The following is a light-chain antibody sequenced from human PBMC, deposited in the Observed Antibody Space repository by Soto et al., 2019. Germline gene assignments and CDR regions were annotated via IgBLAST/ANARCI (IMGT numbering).Light chain of an antibody. Sequence: EIVMTQSPATLSVSPGERVTLSCWASQSVSSSLAWYQQRRGQAPRLLIYDASSRATGIPARFSGSGSGTEFTLTISSLQSEDFAVYYCLQYKKWPPWTFGQGTKVESK. CDR3: LQYKKWPPWT. V-gene: IGKV3-15*01. CDR2: DAS. CDR1: QSVSSS. J-gene: IGKJ1*01.